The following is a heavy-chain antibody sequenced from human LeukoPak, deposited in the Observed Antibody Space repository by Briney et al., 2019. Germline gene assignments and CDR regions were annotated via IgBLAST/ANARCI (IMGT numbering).Heavy chain of an antibody. CDR1: GYTFTGYY. D-gene: IGHD6-19*01. Sequence: GASVKVSCKASGYTFTGYYMHWVRQAPGQGLEWMGWINPNSGGTNYAQKFQGRVTMTRDTSISTAYMELSRLRSDDTAVYYCARDSSGWYIRIGNGAFDIWGQGTMVTVSS. CDR3: ARDSSGWYIRIGNGAFDI. J-gene: IGHJ3*02. CDR2: INPNSGGT. V-gene: IGHV1-2*02.